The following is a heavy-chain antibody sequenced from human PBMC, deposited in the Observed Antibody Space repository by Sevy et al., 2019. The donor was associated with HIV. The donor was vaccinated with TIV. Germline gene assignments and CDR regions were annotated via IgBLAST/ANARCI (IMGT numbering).Heavy chain of an antibody. J-gene: IGHJ5*02. D-gene: IGHD3-10*01. CDR3: ARRLVSAGILRGVINRWFDP. V-gene: IGHV1-18*01. CDR2: ISAYNGNT. Sequence: ASVKVSCKASGYTFTSYGISWVRQAPGQGLEWMGWISAYNGNTNYAQKLQGRVTMTTDTSTSTAYMELRSLRSDDTAVYYCARRLVSAGILRGVINRWFDPWGQGTLVTVSS. CDR1: GYTFTSYG.